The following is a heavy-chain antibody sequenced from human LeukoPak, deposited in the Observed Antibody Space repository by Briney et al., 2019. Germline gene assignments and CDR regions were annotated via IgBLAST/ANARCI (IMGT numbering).Heavy chain of an antibody. D-gene: IGHD3-10*01. J-gene: IGHJ4*02. CDR3: TTVFMVHHFDY. Sequence: PGGSLRLSCAASGFTFNNAWMSWVRQAPGKGLEWVGRIKSKSDGGTTDYAAPVKGRFTISRDDSKNTLYLQMNSLKTEDTAVYYCTTVFMVHHFDYWGQGTLVTVSS. CDR2: IKSKSDGGTT. V-gene: IGHV3-15*01. CDR1: GFTFNNAW.